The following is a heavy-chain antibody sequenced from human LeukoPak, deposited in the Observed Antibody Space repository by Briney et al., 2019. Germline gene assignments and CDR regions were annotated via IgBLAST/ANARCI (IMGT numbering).Heavy chain of an antibody. V-gene: IGHV3-33*06. CDR2: IWYDGSNK. CDR3: AKLYYYGSGRVPLSDY. J-gene: IGHJ4*02. Sequence: GGSLRLSYAASGFTFSSYGMHWVRQAPGKGLEWVAVIWYDGSNKYYADSVKGRFTISRDNSKNTLYLQMNSLRAEDTAVYYCAKLYYYGSGRVPLSDYWGQGTLVTVSS. CDR1: GFTFSSYG. D-gene: IGHD3-10*01.